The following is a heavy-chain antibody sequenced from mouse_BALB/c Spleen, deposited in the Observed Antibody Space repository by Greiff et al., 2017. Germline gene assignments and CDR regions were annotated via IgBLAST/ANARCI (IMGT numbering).Heavy chain of an antibody. CDR2: IYPSDSYT. Sequence: QVQLQQPGAELVRPGASVKLSCKASGYTFTSYWINWVKQRPGQGLEWIGNIYPSDSYTNYNQKFKDKATLTVDKSSSTAYMQLSSPTSEDSAVYYCTRWKYGNGYLYFDVWGAGTTVTVSS. CDR3: TRWKYGNGYLYFDV. D-gene: IGHD2-10*02. V-gene: IGHV1-69*02. J-gene: IGHJ1*01. CDR1: GYTFTSYW.